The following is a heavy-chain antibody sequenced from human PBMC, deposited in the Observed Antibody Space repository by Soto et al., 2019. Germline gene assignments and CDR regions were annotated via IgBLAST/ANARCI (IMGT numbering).Heavy chain of an antibody. J-gene: IGHJ5*02. CDR1: GGSINNYY. V-gene: IGHV4-59*01. CDR2: IHYTGTT. Sequence: QVQLQESGPGLVKPSETLSLTCTVSGGSINNYYWNWIRQPPGKGLEWIGYIHYTGTTTYNPSFKSLVTMSVDTSKNQVSLRLNSVTAAYTAAYFCARVSAWTPWGLNAVRPLGQGTLVTVSS. CDR3: ARVSAWTPWGLNAVRP. D-gene: IGHD2-8*01.